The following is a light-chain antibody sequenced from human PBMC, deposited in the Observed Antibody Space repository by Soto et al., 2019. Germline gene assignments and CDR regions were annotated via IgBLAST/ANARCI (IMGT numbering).Light chain of an antibody. CDR1: QSVGSL. V-gene: IGKV3-11*01. CDR2: RAS. CDR3: QQRSNWPMT. Sequence: EIVLTQSPATLSVSPGERATLSCRASQSVGSLLAWYQQKPGQAPRLLIYRASSRAAGISGRFSGSGSGTDFTLTINSREPEDFAVYDCQQRSNWPMTFGQGTRLEIK. J-gene: IGKJ5*01.